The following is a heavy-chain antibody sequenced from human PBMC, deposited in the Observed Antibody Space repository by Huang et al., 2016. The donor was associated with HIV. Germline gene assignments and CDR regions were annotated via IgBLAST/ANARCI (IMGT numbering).Heavy chain of an antibody. J-gene: IGHJ4*02. CDR2: SSYDGRSQ. CDR1: GFTLSGFG. Sequence: QVHLVESGGGVVQPGGSLRLSCAASGFTLSGFGMHWVRQAPGKGLEWVAVSSYDGRSQLYTHSVKGRFTISRDNSDNTLSLQMKGLRPDDTAVYYCAKESRWFSDFDHWGQGVLVSVSS. CDR3: AKESRWFSDFDH. V-gene: IGHV3-30*18. D-gene: IGHD2-15*01.